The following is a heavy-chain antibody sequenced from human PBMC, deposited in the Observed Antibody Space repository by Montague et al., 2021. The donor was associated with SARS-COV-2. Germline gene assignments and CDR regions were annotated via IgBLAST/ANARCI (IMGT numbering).Heavy chain of an antibody. V-gene: IGHV4-39*01. CDR2: IYYSGST. CDR1: GGSISSSSYY. J-gene: IGHJ4*02. Sequence: SETLSLTCTVSGGSISSSSYYWGWIRQPPGNGLEWIGSIYYSGSTYYNPSLKSRVTISVDTSRNQFSLKLSSVTAADTAVYYCARESGSGSYLVYWGQGTLVTVSS. CDR3: ARESGSGSYLVY. D-gene: IGHD3-10*01.